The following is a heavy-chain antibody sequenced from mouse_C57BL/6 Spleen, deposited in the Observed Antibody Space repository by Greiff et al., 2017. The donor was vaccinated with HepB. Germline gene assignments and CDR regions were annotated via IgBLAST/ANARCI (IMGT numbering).Heavy chain of an antibody. CDR2: IYPGSGST. J-gene: IGHJ4*01. Sequence: QVQLQQPGAELVKPGASVKMSCKASGYTFTSYWITWVKQRPGQGLEWIGDIYPGSGSTNYNEKFKSKATLTVDTSSSTAYMQLSSLTSEDSAVYYCARSGYYGSRGAMDYWGQGTSVTVSS. D-gene: IGHD1-1*01. CDR1: GYTFTSYW. CDR3: ARSGYYGSRGAMDY. V-gene: IGHV1-55*01.